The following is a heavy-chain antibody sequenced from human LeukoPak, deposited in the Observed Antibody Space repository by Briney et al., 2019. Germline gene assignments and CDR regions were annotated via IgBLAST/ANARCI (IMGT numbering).Heavy chain of an antibody. CDR1: GFTFSSYW. CDR3: AREVRDDLGGNFDY. V-gene: IGHV3-7*03. Sequence: GGSLRLSCAASGFTFSSYWMSWVRQAPGKGLEWVANIKQDGSEKYYVDSVKGRFTISRDNAKNSLYLQMNSLRAEDTAVYYCAREVRDDLGGNFDYWGQGTLVTVSS. J-gene: IGHJ4*02. CDR2: IKQDGSEK. D-gene: IGHD1-1*01.